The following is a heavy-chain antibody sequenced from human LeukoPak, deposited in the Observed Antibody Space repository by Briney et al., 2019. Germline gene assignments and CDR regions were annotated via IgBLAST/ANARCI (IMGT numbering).Heavy chain of an antibody. V-gene: IGHV4-61*01. D-gene: IGHD2-21*02. CDR1: GGSISSGSYY. CDR2: IYYSGST. J-gene: IGHJ4*02. Sequence: SQTPSLTCTVSGGSISSGSYYWSWIRQPPGKGLEWIGYIYYSGSTNYNPSLKSRVTISVDTSKNQFSLKLSSVTAADTAVYYCARCGGDCYLLHPLDYWGQGTLVTVSS. CDR3: ARCGGDCYLLHPLDY.